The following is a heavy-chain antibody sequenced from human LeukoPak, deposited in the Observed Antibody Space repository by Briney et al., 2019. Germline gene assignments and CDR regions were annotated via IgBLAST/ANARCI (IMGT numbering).Heavy chain of an antibody. Sequence: GGSLRLSCAASGFTFSSYSMNWVRQAPGKGLEWVSSISSSSSYIYHADSVKGRFTISRDNAKNSLYLQMNSLRAEDTAVYYCARVRGYSYGGVDYWGQGTLVTVSS. D-gene: IGHD5-18*01. J-gene: IGHJ4*02. V-gene: IGHV3-21*01. CDR1: GFTFSSYS. CDR2: ISSSSSYI. CDR3: ARVRGYSYGGVDY.